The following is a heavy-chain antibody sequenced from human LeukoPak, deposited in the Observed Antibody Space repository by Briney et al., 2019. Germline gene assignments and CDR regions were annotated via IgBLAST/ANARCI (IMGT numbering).Heavy chain of an antibody. D-gene: IGHD6-6*01. CDR3: ARGPNSNWSGLDF. CDR2: ISPTGSRT. Sequence: GGSLRLSCTASGFSFSGHWMHWARQLPGKGLVWVSRISPTGSRTSYADSVKGRFTVSRDNAKNTLYLQVNNLRAEDTAVYYCARGPNSNWSGLDFWGQGTLLTVSS. J-gene: IGHJ4*02. CDR1: GFSFSGHW. V-gene: IGHV3-74*01.